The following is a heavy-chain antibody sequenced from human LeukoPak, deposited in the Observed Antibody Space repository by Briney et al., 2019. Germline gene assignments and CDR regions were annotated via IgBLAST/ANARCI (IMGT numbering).Heavy chain of an antibody. CDR3: ARGRAGDYFDY. Sequence: ASVKDSCKTSGYTFTAYFIHWGRHALGQGLERRGGINANGGGTSNLQKFQGRVAMTRDTSISTAYMDLCRLRSDETAVYYCARGRAGDYFDYWGQGTLVTVSS. CDR1: GYTFTAYF. CDR2: INANGGGT. V-gene: IGHV1-2*02. J-gene: IGHJ4*02.